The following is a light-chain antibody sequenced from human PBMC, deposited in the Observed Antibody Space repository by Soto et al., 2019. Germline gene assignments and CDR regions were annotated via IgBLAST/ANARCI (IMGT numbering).Light chain of an antibody. J-gene: IGLJ1*01. CDR2: EVS. CDR1: SSDVGGYNY. CDR3: SSYTSSSTLLYV. Sequence: QSALTQPASVSGSPGQSITISCTGTSSDVGGYNYVSLYQQHPGKAPKLMIYEVSNRPSGVSNRFSGSKSGNTASLTISGLQAEDEADYYCSSYTSSSTLLYVFGTGTKVTVL. V-gene: IGLV2-14*01.